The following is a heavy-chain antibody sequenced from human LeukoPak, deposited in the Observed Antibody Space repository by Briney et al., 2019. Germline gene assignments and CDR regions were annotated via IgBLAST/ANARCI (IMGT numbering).Heavy chain of an antibody. V-gene: IGHV3-21*04. J-gene: IGHJ4*02. CDR3: AKDLGYYGSGSYFHY. D-gene: IGHD3-10*01. CDR2: ISSSSSYI. Sequence: SGGSLRLSCAASGFTFSSYSMNWVRQAPGKGLEWVSSISSSSSYIYYADSVKGRFTISRDNAKNSLYLQMNSLRAEDTAVYYCAKDLGYYGSGSYFHYWGQGTLVTVSS. CDR1: GFTFSSYS.